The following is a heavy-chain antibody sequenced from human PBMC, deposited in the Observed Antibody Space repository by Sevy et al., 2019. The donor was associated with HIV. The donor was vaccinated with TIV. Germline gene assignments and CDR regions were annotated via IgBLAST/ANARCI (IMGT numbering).Heavy chain of an antibody. J-gene: IGHJ4*02. CDR1: GFILGYYA. D-gene: IGHD4-17*01. Sequence: GGSLRLSCTASGFILGYYAMHWVRQAPGKGLEWVAVSSCDGGNIYYSDSVQGRFTVSRDNSKNTLYLQMNSLRPEDTTMYYCARDFYEFGDPRGVDYWGQGVLVTVSS. V-gene: IGHV3-30-3*01. CDR2: SSCDGGNI. CDR3: ARDFYEFGDPRGVDY.